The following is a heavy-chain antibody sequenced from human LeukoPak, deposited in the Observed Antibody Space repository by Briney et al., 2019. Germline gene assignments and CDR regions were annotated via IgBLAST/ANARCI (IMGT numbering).Heavy chain of an antibody. V-gene: IGHV4-31*03. D-gene: IGHD6-19*01. CDR1: GGSISSGGYC. J-gene: IGHJ3*02. CDR3: AAQGIAVAGTGLDALEI. Sequence: SQTLSLTCTVPGGSISSGGYCWSWIRQHPGKGLEWIGYIYYSGSTYYNPSLKSRVTISVDTSKNQFSLKLSSVTAADTAVYYSAAQGIAVAGTGLDALEIWGQGTMVTVSS. CDR2: IYYSGST.